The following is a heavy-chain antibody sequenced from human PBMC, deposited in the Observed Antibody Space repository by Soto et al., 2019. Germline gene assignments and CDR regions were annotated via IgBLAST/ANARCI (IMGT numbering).Heavy chain of an antibody. CDR2: ISYDGSNK. J-gene: IGHJ4*02. V-gene: IGHV3-30-3*01. CDR1: GFTFSSYA. D-gene: IGHD3-22*01. Sequence: PGGSLRLSCAASGFTFSSYAMHWVRQAPGKGLEWVAVISYDGSNKYYADSVKGRFTISRDNSKNTLYLQMNSLRAEDTAVYYCARDSLNYYDSSGTFDYWGQGTLVTVSS. CDR3: ARDSLNYYDSSGTFDY.